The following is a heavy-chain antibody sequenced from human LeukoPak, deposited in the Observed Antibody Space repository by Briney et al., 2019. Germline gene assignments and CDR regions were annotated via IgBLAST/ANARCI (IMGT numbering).Heavy chain of an antibody. J-gene: IGHJ6*03. CDR1: GFTFSSYS. V-gene: IGHV3-21*01. CDR2: ISSSSSYI. D-gene: IGHD2-21*02. CDR3: AGDGDCGGVCYTSVLCYYYYYMDV. Sequence: GGSLRLSCAASGFTFSSYSMNWVRQAPGKGLAWVSSISSSSSYIYYADSVKGRFTISRDNAKNSLYLQMNSLRAVDTAVYYCAGDGDCGGVCYTSVLCYYYYYMDVWGKGTTVTVSS.